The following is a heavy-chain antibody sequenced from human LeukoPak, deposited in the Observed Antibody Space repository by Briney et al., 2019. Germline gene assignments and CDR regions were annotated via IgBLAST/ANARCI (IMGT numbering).Heavy chain of an antibody. J-gene: IGHJ4*02. D-gene: IGHD3-16*01. CDR3: ARDLTARGSFDY. V-gene: IGHV4-4*07. Sequence: ASETLSLTCSVSGVSVTNYYWSWVRQPAGKRLEWIGRNYPTGDTIYNPSLKSRVTTSVDMSKNHLSLKLTSVTAADAAVYYCARDLTARGSFDYWGQGILVSVSS. CDR2: NYPTGDT. CDR1: GVSVTNYY.